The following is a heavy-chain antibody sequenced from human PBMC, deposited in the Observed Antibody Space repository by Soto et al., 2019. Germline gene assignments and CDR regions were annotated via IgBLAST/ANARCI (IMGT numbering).Heavy chain of an antibody. CDR1: GFTFSSNG. CDR2: IPYDGSNK. V-gene: IGHV3-30*18. D-gene: IGHD3-22*01. J-gene: IGHJ6*02. Sequence: GGSLSPSCAPSGFTFSSNGMHWVRQVPGKGLEWVAVIPYDGSNKYYADSVKGRFTISRDNSKNTLYLQMNSLRAEDTAVYYCAKDLSDSSGYYYYYGMDVWGQGTTVTVSS. CDR3: AKDLSDSSGYYYYYGMDV.